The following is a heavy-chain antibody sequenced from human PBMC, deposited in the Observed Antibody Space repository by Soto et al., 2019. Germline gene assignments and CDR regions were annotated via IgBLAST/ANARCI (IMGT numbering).Heavy chain of an antibody. CDR3: ARGYSSGWYEDYYYGMDV. CDR2: IYYSGST. CDR1: GGSISSYY. D-gene: IGHD6-19*01. J-gene: IGHJ6*02. Sequence: KASETLSLTCTVSGGSISSYYWSWIRQPPGKGLEWIGYIYYSGSTNYNPSLKSRVTISVDTSKNQFSLKLSSVTAADTAVYYCARGYSSGWYEDYYYGMDVWGQGTTVTVSS. V-gene: IGHV4-59*01.